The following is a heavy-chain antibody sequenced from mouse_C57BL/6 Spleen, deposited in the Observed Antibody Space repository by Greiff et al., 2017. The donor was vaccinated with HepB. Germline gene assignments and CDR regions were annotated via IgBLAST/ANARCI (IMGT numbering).Heavy chain of an antibody. D-gene: IGHD2-12*01. V-gene: IGHV1-55*01. CDR3: ARESLRLGYYFDY. CDR2: IYPGSGST. Sequence: VQLQQSGAELVKPGASVKMSCKASGYTFTSYWITWVKQRPGQGLEWIGDIYPGSGSTNYNEKFKSKATLTVDTSSSTADMQLSSLTSEDSAVYYCARESLRLGYYFDYWGQGTTLTVSS. J-gene: IGHJ2*01. CDR1: GYTFTSYW.